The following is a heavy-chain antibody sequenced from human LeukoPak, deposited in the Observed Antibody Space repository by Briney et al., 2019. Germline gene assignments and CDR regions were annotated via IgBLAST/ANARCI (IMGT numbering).Heavy chain of an antibody. CDR1: GYSFTTYW. Sequence: GESLKISCKGSGYSFTTYWIGWVRQMPGKGLEWMGIIYPGDSDARYSPSFQGQVTISADKSIGTAYLQWSSLKASDTAMYYCARHIAIFGVAPFGMDVWGQGTTVTVSS. J-gene: IGHJ6*02. D-gene: IGHD3-3*01. CDR2: IYPGDSDA. CDR3: ARHIAIFGVAPFGMDV. V-gene: IGHV5-51*01.